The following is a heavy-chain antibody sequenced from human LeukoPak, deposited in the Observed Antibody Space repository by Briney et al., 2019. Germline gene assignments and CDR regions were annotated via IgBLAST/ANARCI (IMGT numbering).Heavy chain of an antibody. Sequence: GGSLRLSCAASGFTFSGYGMHWVRQAPGKGLEWVAVIWYDGSNAYYADSVKGRFTVSRDNAKNTLYLQMNSLRVEDTAVYYCAKAAGHHYYDSSGYYSPLDYWGQGTLVTVSS. CDR3: AKAAGHHYYDSSGYYSPLDY. CDR1: GFTFSGYG. D-gene: IGHD3-22*01. V-gene: IGHV3-33*06. CDR2: IWYDGSNA. J-gene: IGHJ4*02.